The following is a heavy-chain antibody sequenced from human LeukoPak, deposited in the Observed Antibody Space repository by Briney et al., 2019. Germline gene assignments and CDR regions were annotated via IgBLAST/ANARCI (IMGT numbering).Heavy chain of an antibody. J-gene: IGHJ4*02. Sequence: TGGSLRLSCAASGFTFDDYAMHWVRQAPGKGLEWVSGISWNSGSIGYADSVKGRFTISRDNSKNTLYLQMNSLRAEDTAVYYCVRERYLEIAVAGTIFDYWGREPRSPSPQ. CDR2: ISWNSGSI. CDR1: GFTFDDYA. V-gene: IGHV3-9*01. CDR3: VRERYLEIAVAGTIFDY. D-gene: IGHD6-19*01.